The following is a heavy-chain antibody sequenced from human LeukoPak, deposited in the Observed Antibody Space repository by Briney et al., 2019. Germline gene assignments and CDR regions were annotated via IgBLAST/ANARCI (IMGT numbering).Heavy chain of an antibody. Sequence: GESLRLSCAASGFSFSSFGMHWVRQAPGKGLEWVAVIWYDGSEKFYGDSVKGRFTISRDNSRNTLYLQMNSLRVEDTAAYYCARGGNAFGIWGQGTVVTISS. J-gene: IGHJ3*02. V-gene: IGHV3-33*01. CDR2: IWYDGSEK. CDR1: GFSFSSFG. CDR3: ARGGNAFGI.